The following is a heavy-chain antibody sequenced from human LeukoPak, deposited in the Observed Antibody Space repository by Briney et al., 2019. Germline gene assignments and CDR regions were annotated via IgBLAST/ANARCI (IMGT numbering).Heavy chain of an antibody. Sequence: SVKVSCKASGFTFTSSAMQWVRQARGQRLEWIGWIVVGRGNTDYAQKFQERVTITGDMTTSTVYMELSSLRSEDTAVYYCATDQSGGYFNDAFDIWGQGTMVTVSS. CDR2: IVVGRGNT. J-gene: IGHJ3*02. D-gene: IGHD2-15*01. V-gene: IGHV1-58*02. CDR3: ATDQSGGYFNDAFDI. CDR1: GFTFTSSA.